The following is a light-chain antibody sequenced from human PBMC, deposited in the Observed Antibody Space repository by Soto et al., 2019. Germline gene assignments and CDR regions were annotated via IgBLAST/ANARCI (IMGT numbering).Light chain of an antibody. CDR1: QSVSSD. CDR3: QQYNDWPPIT. Sequence: EVVMTQSPATLSLSPGERATLSCRASQSVSSDLAWYQQKPGQAPRLLIYGASTRATDIPARFSGGGSGTEFTLTISNLQSEDFGIYYCQQYNDWPPITFGPGTKVDNK. CDR2: GAS. J-gene: IGKJ3*01. V-gene: IGKV3-15*01.